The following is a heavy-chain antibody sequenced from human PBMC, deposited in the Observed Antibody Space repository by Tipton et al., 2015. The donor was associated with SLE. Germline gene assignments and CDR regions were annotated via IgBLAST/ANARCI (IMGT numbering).Heavy chain of an antibody. J-gene: IGHJ5*02. CDR2: LHSSGST. D-gene: IGHD1-20*01. V-gene: IGHV4-39*07. CDR1: GGSISGTSYY. Sequence: TLSLTCTVSGGSISGTSYYWGWIHQPPGKGLEWIASLHSSGSTYYNPSLKSRLTISVDTSKNQFSLKVSSVTAADTAVYYCARDDKWNDPGWWFDPWGQGTLVTVSS. CDR3: ARDDKWNDPGWWFDP.